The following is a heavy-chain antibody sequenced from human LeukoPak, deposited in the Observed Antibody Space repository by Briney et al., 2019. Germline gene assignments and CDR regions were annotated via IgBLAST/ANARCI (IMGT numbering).Heavy chain of an antibody. CDR2: ISYDGSNK. V-gene: IGHV3-30*04. CDR1: GFTFSSYA. J-gene: IGHJ3*02. CDR3: ARDDTYDSAFDI. Sequence: PGGSLRLSCAASGFTFSSYAMHWVRQAPGKGLEWVAVISYDGSNKYYADSVKGRFTISRDNSKNTLYLQMDSLRAEDTAVYYCARDDTYDSAFDIWGQGTMVTVSS. D-gene: IGHD5-12*01.